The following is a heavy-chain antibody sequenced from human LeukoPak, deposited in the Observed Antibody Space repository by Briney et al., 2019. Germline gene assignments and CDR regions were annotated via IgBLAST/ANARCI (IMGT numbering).Heavy chain of an antibody. CDR3: ARRSGLSATGTFQH. D-gene: IGHD6-13*01. CDR2: IYWNDDE. CDR1: GFSLTTGGVR. Sequence: GPTLVNPTQTLTLTCTFSGFSLTTGGVRVGWIRQLPGKALEWLALIYWNDDERYSPSLSTRLTITKDTSKNQVVLTMTNMDPVDTATYYCARRSGLSATGTFQHWGQGALVTVSS. V-gene: IGHV2-5*01. J-gene: IGHJ1*01.